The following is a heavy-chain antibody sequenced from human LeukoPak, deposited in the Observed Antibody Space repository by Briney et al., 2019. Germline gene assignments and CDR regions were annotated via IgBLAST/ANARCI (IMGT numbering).Heavy chain of an antibody. CDR2: IYHSGST. D-gene: IGHD3-9*01. J-gene: IGHJ3*02. V-gene: IGHV4-4*02. CDR3: ARGHYDILTGYYTGDAFDI. CDR1: GASISSNNW. Sequence: SETLSLTCAVSGASISSNNWWWSWVRQPPGKGLEWIGEIYHSGSTNYNPSLKSRVAISVDTSKNQFSLKLSPVTAADTAVYYCARGHYDILTGYYTGDAFDIWGQGTMVTVSS.